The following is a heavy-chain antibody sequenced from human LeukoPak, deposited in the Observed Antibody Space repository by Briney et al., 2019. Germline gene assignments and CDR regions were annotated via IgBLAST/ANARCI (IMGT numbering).Heavy chain of an antibody. V-gene: IGHV1-18*01. D-gene: IGHD5-18*01. CDR3: ARDLGYSYDLRYYFDY. CDR2: ISAYNGNT. CDR1: GYTFTTYF. J-gene: IGHJ4*02. Sequence: GASVKVSCKASGYTFTTYFMHWVRQAPGQGLEWMGWISAYNGNTNYAQKLQGRVTMTTDTSTSTAYMELRSLRSDDTAVYYCARDLGYSYDLRYYFDYWGQGTLVTVSS.